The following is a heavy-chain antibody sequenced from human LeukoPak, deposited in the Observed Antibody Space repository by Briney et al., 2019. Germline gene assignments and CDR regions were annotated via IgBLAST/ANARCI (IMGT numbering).Heavy chain of an antibody. J-gene: IGHJ5*02. CDR1: GYTFTGYY. CDR3: AKDWHILTGRNCFDP. CDR2: VSSYNGDT. D-gene: IGHD3-9*01. Sequence: GASVKVSCKASGYTFTGYYMHWVRQAPGQGLEWMGWVSSYNGDTNYAQKFKGRVTMSTDTSTSTAYMELRSLRFDDTAIYYCAKDWHILTGRNCFDPWGQGTLVTVSS. V-gene: IGHV1-18*04.